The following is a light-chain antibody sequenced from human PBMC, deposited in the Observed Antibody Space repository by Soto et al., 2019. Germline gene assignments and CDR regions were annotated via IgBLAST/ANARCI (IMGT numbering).Light chain of an antibody. V-gene: IGLV2-8*01. CDR1: SSDVGAYNY. J-gene: IGLJ3*02. CDR2: EVS. Sequence: QSALTQPPSASGSPGQSVTISCTGTSSDVGAYNYVSWYQQHPGKAPKFIIYEVSKRPSGVPDRFSGSKSGTSASLAITGLQAEDEADYYCQAYDYTLTASVFGGGTKVTVL. CDR3: QAYDYTLTASV.